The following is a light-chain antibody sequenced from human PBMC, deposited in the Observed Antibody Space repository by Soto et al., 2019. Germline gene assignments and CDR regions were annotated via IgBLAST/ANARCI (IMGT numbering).Light chain of an antibody. V-gene: IGKV3-20*01. CDR2: AAF. CDR3: QQYASAQFS. CDR1: HSINTSF. J-gene: IGKJ3*01. Sequence: EIVLTQYPGTLSLSPGERATLSCRASHSINTSFLAWFQQKPGQAPRLLIYAAFTRATGTPDRLSGNASDTNFTLTINRLEAEDSGVNCSQQYASAQFSLXPGTKVDIK.